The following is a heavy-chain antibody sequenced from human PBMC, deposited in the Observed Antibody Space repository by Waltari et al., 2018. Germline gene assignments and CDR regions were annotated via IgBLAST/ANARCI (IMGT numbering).Heavy chain of an antibody. Sequence: QVQLVQSAPEVKKPGASVKVTCKTSGFTTGNYIHWVRPAPGQGLEWLGLINPNSGGTDYAEKFQDRVTLTRDTSISTVYMELSSLRPDDTAVYYCARVWFHSGFDFWGQGTLVAVTS. V-gene: IGHV1-2*02. CDR2: INPNSGGT. CDR3: ARVWFHSGFDF. J-gene: IGHJ4*02. CDR1: GFTTGNY. D-gene: IGHD1-26*01.